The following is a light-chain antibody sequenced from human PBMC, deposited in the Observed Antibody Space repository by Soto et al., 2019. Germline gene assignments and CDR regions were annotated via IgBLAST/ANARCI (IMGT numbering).Light chain of an antibody. CDR2: AAS. J-gene: IGKJ3*01. CDR1: QSVGKY. CDR3: QQYGGSPFT. V-gene: IGKV3-20*01. Sequence: EIVMTQSPATLSLSPGERATLSCRASQSVGKYLAWYQQKGGQAPRLLIYAASTRATGVPDRFSGTGSGTDFALTISRLETDDSAVYYCQQYGGSPFTFGPGTKVDI.